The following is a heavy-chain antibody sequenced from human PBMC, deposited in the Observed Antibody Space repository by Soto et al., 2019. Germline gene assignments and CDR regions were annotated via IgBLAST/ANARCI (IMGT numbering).Heavy chain of an antibody. J-gene: IGHJ6*03. V-gene: IGHV5-51*01. CDR1: GYSFTSYW. CDR3: ARRMYSSLHYYYMDV. Sequence: GESLKISCKGSGYSFTSYWIGWVRQMPGKGLEWMGIIYPGDSDTRYSPSFQGQVTISADKSISTAYLQWSSLKASDTAMYYCARRMYSSLHYYYMDVWGKGTTVTVSS. CDR2: IYPGDSDT. D-gene: IGHD6-13*01.